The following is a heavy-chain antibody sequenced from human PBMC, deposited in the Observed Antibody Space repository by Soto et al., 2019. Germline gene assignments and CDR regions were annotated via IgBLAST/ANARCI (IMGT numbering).Heavy chain of an antibody. Sequence: ASVKVSCKASGYTFTGYYMHWVRQAPGQGLEWMGWINPNSGGTNYAQKFQGWVTMTRDTSISTAYMELSRLRSDDTAVYYCARDYDFWSGGNWFDPWGQGTLVTVSS. V-gene: IGHV1-2*04. CDR3: ARDYDFWSGGNWFDP. CDR2: INPNSGGT. J-gene: IGHJ5*02. CDR1: GYTFTGYY. D-gene: IGHD3-3*01.